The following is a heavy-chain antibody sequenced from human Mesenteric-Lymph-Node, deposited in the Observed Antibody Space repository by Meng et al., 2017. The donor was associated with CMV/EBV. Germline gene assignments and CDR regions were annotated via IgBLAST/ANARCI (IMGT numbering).Heavy chain of an antibody. V-gene: IGHV3-53*01. D-gene: IGHD2-2*01. CDR1: GFTVSSNY. CDR2: IYSGGST. J-gene: IGHJ4*02. CDR3: ARGHCSSTSCAFDY. Sequence: GESLKISCAASGFTVSSNYMSWVRQAPGKGLEWVSVIYSGGSTYYADSVKGRFTISRDNSKNTLYLQMNSLRAEDTAVYYCARGHCSSTSCAFDYWGQGTLVTVSS.